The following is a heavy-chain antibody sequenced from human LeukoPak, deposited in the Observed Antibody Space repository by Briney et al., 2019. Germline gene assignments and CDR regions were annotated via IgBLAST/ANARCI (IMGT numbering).Heavy chain of an antibody. J-gene: IGHJ6*02. Sequence: GGSLRLSCEASGFTFNNHYMSWIRQARGKGLEWVSYISNTGNTMDYADSMKGRFTISRDNAKNSLYLQMNSLRAEDTAVYYCARGHWGLDVWGQGTTVTVSS. CDR1: GFTFNNHY. V-gene: IGHV3-11*01. D-gene: IGHD7-27*01. CDR2: ISNTGNTM. CDR3: ARGHWGLDV.